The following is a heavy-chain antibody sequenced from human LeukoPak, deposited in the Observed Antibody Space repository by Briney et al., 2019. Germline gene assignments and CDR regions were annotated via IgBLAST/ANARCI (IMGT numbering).Heavy chain of an antibody. V-gene: IGHV3-33*08. D-gene: IGHD4-17*01. Sequence: PGGSLRLSCAASGFTFSSYGMHWVRQAPGKGLEWVAVIWYDGSNKYYADSVKGRFTISRDNSKNTLYLQMNSLRAEDTAVYYCARDYGGYNPLYYFDYWGQGTLVTVSS. CDR1: GFTFSSYG. J-gene: IGHJ4*02. CDR3: ARDYGGYNPLYYFDY. CDR2: IWYDGSNK.